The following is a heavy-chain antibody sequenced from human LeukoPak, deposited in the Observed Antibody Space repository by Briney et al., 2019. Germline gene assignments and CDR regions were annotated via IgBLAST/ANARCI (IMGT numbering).Heavy chain of an antibody. D-gene: IGHD2-21*02. CDR1: GGSISSGGYY. CDR2: IYYSGST. Sequence: SETLPLTCTVSGGSISSGGYYWSWIRQHPGKGLEWIGYIYYSGSTNYHPSLKSRVIISIDKSKNHFSLKLNSVTAADTAVYYCAKAVTATSGRFSLDYWGQGTLVTVSS. CDR3: AKAVTATSGRFSLDY. J-gene: IGHJ4*02. V-gene: IGHV4-31*03.